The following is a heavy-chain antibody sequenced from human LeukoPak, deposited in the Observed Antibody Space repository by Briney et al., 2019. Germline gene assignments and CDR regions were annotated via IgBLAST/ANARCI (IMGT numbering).Heavy chain of an antibody. J-gene: IGHJ6*02. CDR2: INPSGGST. V-gene: IGHV1-46*01. CDR1: GYTFTSYY. Sequence: ASVKVSCKASGYTFTSYYMHWVRQAPGQGLEWMGIINPSGGSTSYAQKFQGRVTMTRDTSTSTVYMELSSLRSEDTAVYYCASVGKSPPGITMTLRDYYGMDVWGQGTTVTVSS. CDR3: ASVGKSPPGITMTLRDYYGMDV. D-gene: IGHD3-22*01.